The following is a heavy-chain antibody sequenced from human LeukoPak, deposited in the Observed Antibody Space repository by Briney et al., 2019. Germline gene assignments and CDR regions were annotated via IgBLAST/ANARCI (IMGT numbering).Heavy chain of an antibody. V-gene: IGHV3-30*18. Sequence: GGSLRLSCAASGFTFSRYGMNWVRQAPGKGLEWVALISYDGSNEYYADSVKGRFTISRDNSKNTLYLQMDSLRAEDTAVYYCAKASYSPTTPFDYWGQGTLVTVSS. CDR1: GFTFSRYG. CDR3: AKASYSPTTPFDY. J-gene: IGHJ4*02. D-gene: IGHD2-21*01. CDR2: ISYDGSNE.